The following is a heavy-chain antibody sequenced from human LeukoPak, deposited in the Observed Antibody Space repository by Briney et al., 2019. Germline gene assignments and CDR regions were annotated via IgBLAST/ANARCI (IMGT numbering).Heavy chain of an antibody. Sequence: GGSLRLSCAASGVTFSSYGMHWVRQAPGKGLEWVAVIWYDGSNKNYADSVKGRFTISRDNSKNTLYLQMNSLRAEDTAVYYCARTPTTAGMDVWGQGTTVTVSS. CDR1: GVTFSSYG. CDR2: IWYDGSNK. V-gene: IGHV3-33*01. D-gene: IGHD4-17*01. CDR3: ARTPTTAGMDV. J-gene: IGHJ6*02.